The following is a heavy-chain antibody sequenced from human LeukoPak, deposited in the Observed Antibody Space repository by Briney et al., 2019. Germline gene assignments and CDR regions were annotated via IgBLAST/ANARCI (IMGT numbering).Heavy chain of an antibody. CDR1: GFTFSSYE. J-gene: IGHJ3*02. V-gene: IGHV3-48*03. Sequence: PGGSLRLSCAASGFTFSSYEMNWVRQAPGKGLEWVSYISSSGSTIYYADSVKGRFTISRDNAKNSLYLQMNSLRAEDTAVYYCARGAHHYDSSGNWDDGGDAFDIWGQGTMVTVSS. CDR2: ISSSGSTI. CDR3: ARGAHHYDSSGNWDDGGDAFDI. D-gene: IGHD3-22*01.